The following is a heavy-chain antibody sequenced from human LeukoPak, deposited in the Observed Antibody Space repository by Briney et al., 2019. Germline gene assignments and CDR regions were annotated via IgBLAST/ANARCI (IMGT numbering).Heavy chain of an antibody. CDR2: ISFSGGTT. CDR3: AKDKDYFDGTFDY. V-gene: IGHV3-23*01. J-gene: IGHJ4*02. Sequence: PGGSLRLSCVDSLYTLRGDAMNWGRQAPGKGLEWVSGISFSGGTTYYADSVKGRFTISRDNSKNTLYLQMNSLRAEDTAVYYCAKDKDYFDGTFDYWGQGTLATVSS. D-gene: IGHD3-22*01. CDR1: LYTLRGDA.